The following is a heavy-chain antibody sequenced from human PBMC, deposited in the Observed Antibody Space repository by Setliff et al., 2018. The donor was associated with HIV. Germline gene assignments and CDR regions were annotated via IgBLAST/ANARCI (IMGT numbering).Heavy chain of an antibody. CDR3: ARGISSQTYWGTRPLGLDY. CDR1: SGSMTGHY. Sequence: SETLSLTCSVSSGSMTGHYWTWVRQPPGKGLEWIGYLHSLGSSRVSDTPNYSPSLKSRITISLDTSKRQFSLTMTSGPAADTAVYYCARGISSQTYWGTRPLGLDYWGQGSLVTVSS. D-gene: IGHD2-2*01. CDR2: LHSLGSSRVSDTP. V-gene: IGHV4-4*08. J-gene: IGHJ4*01.